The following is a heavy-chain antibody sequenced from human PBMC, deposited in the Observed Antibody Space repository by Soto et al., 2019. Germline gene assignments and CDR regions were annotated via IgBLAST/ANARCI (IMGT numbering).Heavy chain of an antibody. Sequence: PGGSLRLSCAASGFTFSSLAMSWVRQAPGKGLEWVSSISGTGNTIYYTESVKGRFTISRDNSKNTLYLQMNSLRAEDTAVYYCAKDKDRGHYGFASRHDYWGQGTLVTVSS. J-gene: IGHJ4*02. D-gene: IGHD3-10*01. CDR1: GFTFSSLA. V-gene: IGHV3-23*01. CDR2: ISGTGNTI. CDR3: AKDKDRGHYGFASRHDY.